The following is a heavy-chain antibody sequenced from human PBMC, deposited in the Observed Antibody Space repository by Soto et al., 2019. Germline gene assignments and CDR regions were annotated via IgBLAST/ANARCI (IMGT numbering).Heavy chain of an antibody. J-gene: IGHJ5*02. CDR2: INHSGSS. CDR3: ARGVAGVVVPAAIRGWFDP. V-gene: IGHV4-34*01. Sequence: TLSLTCAVYGGSFSGYYWSWIRQPPGKGLEWIGEINHSGSSNYNPSLKSRVTISLDTSKNQFSLKLTSVTAADTAVYYCARGVAGVVVPAAIRGWFDPWGQGTLVTVSS. CDR1: GGSFSGYY. D-gene: IGHD2-2*02.